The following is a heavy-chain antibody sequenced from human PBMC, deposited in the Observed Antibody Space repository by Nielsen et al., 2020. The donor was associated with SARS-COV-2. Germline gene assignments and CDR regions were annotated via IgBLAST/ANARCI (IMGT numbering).Heavy chain of an antibody. CDR1: GFTFTAYW. V-gene: IGHV3-74*01. CDR3: ARPSPNDYVYFDV. D-gene: IGHD4-17*01. CDR2: INFDGTGT. J-gene: IGHJ4*02. Sequence: GGSLRLSCTASGFTFTAYWMHWVRQAPGKGLTWVSHINFDGTGTSYADSVKGRFTISRDTARKSIYLQLNNLRADDTAVYYCARPSPNDYVYFDVWGQGTLVTVSS.